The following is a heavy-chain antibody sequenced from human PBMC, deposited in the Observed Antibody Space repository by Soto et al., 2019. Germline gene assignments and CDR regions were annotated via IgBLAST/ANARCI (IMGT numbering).Heavy chain of an antibody. CDR1: GFTLSSYA. J-gene: IGHJ4*02. D-gene: IGHD5-18*01. V-gene: IGHV3-48*02. CDR2: ITSTSNTI. Sequence: EVQLVESGGGLVQPGGSLRLSCVASGFTLSSYAMKWVRQAPGKGLEWVSYITSTSNTIYYADSVRGRFTISRDNAKNSLYLQMNSLRDEDTAVYYCATKDTTMVKSHLDYWGQGTLVTVSS. CDR3: ATKDTTMVKSHLDY.